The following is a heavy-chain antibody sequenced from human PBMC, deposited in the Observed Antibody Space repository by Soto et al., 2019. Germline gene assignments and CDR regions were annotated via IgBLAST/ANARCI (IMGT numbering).Heavy chain of an antibody. V-gene: IGHV1-69*02. CDR3: ARGGCSGGSCYSVAFDI. D-gene: IGHD2-15*01. CDR2: IIPILGIA. CDR1: GGTFSSYT. J-gene: IGHJ3*02. Sequence: QVQLVQSGAEVKKPGSSVKVSCTASGGTFSSYTISWVRQAPGQGLEWMGRIIPILGIANYAQKFQGRVTITADKSTSTAYMELSSLRSEDTAVYYCARGGCSGGSCYSVAFDIWGQGTMVTVSS.